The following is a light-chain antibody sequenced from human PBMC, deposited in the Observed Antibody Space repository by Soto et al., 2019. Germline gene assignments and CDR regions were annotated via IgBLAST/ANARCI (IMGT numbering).Light chain of an antibody. J-gene: IGLJ2*01. CDR2: VVN. Sequence: QSVLTQPASMSGSPGQSITISCTGTSSDVGNSNYVSWYQQYPGKAPKLIIYVVNNRPSGVSSRFSGSKSGTTASLTISGLQAEDEADYYCSSWTSYNSLLFGGGTRVTVL. CDR3: SSWTSYNSLL. V-gene: IGLV2-14*01. CDR1: SSDVGNSNY.